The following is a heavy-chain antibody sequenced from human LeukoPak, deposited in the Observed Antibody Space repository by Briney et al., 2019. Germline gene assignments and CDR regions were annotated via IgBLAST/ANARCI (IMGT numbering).Heavy chain of an antibody. CDR3: ARKIRPRYYYYYYYMDV. CDR2: MNPNSGNT. CDR1: GYTFTSYD. J-gene: IGHJ6*03. Sequence: ASVKVSCKASGYTFTSYDINWVRQATGQGLEWMGWMNPNSGNTGYAQKFQGRVTMTRNTSISTAYMELSSLRSEDTAVYYCARKIRPRYYYYYYYMDVWGKGTTVTVSS. V-gene: IGHV1-8*01. D-gene: IGHD1-1*01.